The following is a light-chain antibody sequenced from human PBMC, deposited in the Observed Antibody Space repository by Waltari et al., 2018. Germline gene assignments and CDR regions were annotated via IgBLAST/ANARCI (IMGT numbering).Light chain of an antibody. CDR1: QEIRSH. CDR2: AAS. CDR3: QQYDSYPVA. J-gene: IGKJ1*01. Sequence: AIRMTQSPSSLSASTGDRVTITCRASQEIRSHLAWYQEKPGKAPKLLIYAASTLQSGVPSRFSGSGSGTDFTLTISGLQSEDFASYYCQQYDSYPVAFGQGTKVELK. V-gene: IGKV1-8*01.